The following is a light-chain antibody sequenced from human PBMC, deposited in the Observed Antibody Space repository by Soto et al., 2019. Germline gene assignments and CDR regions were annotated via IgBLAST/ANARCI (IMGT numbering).Light chain of an antibody. Sequence: QSALTQPPSASGSPGQSVTISCTGTTSDVGGYNYVSWYQQHPGKVPKLMIYEVSKRPSGVPDRFSGSKSGNTASLTVSGLQADDEADYYCSSYAGSNNVIFGGGTKLTVL. J-gene: IGLJ2*01. V-gene: IGLV2-8*01. CDR2: EVS. CDR1: TSDVGGYNY. CDR3: SSYAGSNNVI.